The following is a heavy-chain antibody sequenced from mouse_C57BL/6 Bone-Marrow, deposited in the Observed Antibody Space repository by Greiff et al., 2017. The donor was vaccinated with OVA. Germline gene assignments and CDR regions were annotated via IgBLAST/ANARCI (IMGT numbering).Heavy chain of an antibody. Sequence: EVQLVESGGDLVKPGGSLKLSFAASGFTFSSYGMSWVRQTPDKRLEWVATISSGGSYTYYPDSVKGRFTISRDNAKNTLYLQMSSLKSEDTAMYYCARRTGDYWGQGTTLTVSS. J-gene: IGHJ2*01. CDR1: GFTFSSYG. V-gene: IGHV5-6*01. CDR3: ARRTGDY. D-gene: IGHD4-1*01. CDR2: ISSGGSYT.